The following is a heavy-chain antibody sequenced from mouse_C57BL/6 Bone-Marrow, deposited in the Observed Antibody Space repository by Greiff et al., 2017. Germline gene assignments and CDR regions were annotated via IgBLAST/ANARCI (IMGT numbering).Heavy chain of an antibody. CDR1: GFTFSSYT. J-gene: IGHJ2*01. Sequence: DVQLVESGGGLVKPGGSLKLSCAASGFTFSSYTMSWVRQTPEKRLEWVATISGGGGNTYYPDSVKGRFTISRDNAKNTLYLQMSSLRSEDTALYYCARLSNPYFDYWGQGTTRTVSS. CDR3: ARLSNPYFDY. D-gene: IGHD2-5*01. V-gene: IGHV5-9*01. CDR2: ISGGGGNT.